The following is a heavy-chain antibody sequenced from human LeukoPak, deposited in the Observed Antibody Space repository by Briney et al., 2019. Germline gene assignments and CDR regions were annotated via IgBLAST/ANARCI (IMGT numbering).Heavy chain of an antibody. CDR3: ARGPPSSSWVWFDP. V-gene: IGHV4-34*01. CDR2: INHSGST. Sequence: SEPLSLTCPVSGGSISSYYWSWIRQPPGKGLEWIGEINHSGSTNYNPSLKSRVTISVDTSKNQFSLKLSSVTAADTAVYYCARGPPSSSWVWFDPWGQGTLVTVSS. CDR1: GGSISSYY. D-gene: IGHD6-13*01. J-gene: IGHJ5*02.